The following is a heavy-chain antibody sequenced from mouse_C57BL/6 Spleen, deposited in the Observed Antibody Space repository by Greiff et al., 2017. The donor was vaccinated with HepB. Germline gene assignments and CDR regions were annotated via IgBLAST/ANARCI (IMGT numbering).Heavy chain of an antibody. D-gene: IGHD2-2*01. J-gene: IGHJ2*01. Sequence: VQVVESGAELVRPGASVTLSCKASGYTFTDYEMHWVKQTPVHGLEWIGSIDPETGGTSYNQKFKSKAILTADNSSSTAYMELRSMTSEDSAVYYCTRNSLLWLRLYFDYWGQGTTLTVSS. CDR2: IDPETGGT. V-gene: IGHV1-15*01. CDR3: TRNSLLWLRLYFDY. CDR1: GYTFTDYE.